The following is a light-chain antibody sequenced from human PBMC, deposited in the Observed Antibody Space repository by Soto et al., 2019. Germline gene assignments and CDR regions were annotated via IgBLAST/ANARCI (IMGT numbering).Light chain of an antibody. Sequence: EIVLTQSPATLSLSPGERATLSCGASQSVRTVLAWYQQKPGQAPRLLIYDASTRATGVPARFSGSGSGTDFPLTISNFDSEDFGVYYCQQRTDWPTITFGQGTRLDIK. CDR3: QQRTDWPTIT. V-gene: IGKV3-11*01. CDR2: DAS. J-gene: IGKJ5*01. CDR1: QSVRTV.